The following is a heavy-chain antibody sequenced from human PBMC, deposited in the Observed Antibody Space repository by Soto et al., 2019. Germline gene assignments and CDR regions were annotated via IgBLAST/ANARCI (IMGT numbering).Heavy chain of an antibody. D-gene: IGHD3-10*01. CDR1: GFTFSTYA. J-gene: IGHJ4*02. CDR3: ARDRHPLRGFGVGSYFDY. CDR2: ISYDVNNK. V-gene: IGHV3-30-3*01. Sequence: QVQLVESGGGVVQPGRSLRLSCAASGFTFSTYAIHWVRQAPGKGLEWVAVISYDVNNKYYADSVKGRFTISRDNSKNTQYLQMHSLRDEDTAVDYCARDRHPLRGFGVGSYFDYWGQGTLVTGSS.